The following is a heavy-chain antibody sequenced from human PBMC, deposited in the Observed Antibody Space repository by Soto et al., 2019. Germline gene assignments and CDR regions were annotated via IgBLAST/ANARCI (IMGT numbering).Heavy chain of an antibody. CDR3: ARGVRDTIFGVVIQREYYLDY. CDR2: IYSGGST. V-gene: IGHV3-66*01. D-gene: IGHD3-3*01. CDR1: GFTVSSNY. J-gene: IGHJ4*02. Sequence: GGSLRLSCAASGFTVSSNYMSWVRQAPGKGLEWVSVIYSGGSTYYADSVKGRFTISRDNSKNTLYLQMNSLRAEDTAVYYCARGVRDTIFGVVIQREYYLDYWGQGTLVTVSS.